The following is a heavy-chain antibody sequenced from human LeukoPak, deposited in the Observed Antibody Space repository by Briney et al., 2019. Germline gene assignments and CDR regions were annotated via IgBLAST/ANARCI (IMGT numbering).Heavy chain of an antibody. CDR3: VKHSGGVYGNSDY. CDR2: VGRGGGDT. CDR1: GFSFSTYA. V-gene: IGHV3-23*01. D-gene: IGHD1-1*01. J-gene: IGHJ4*02. Sequence: GGSLRLSCAASGFSFSTYAMSWVRQAPGKGLEWVSTVGRGGGDTYYADSVRGRFTISKDSSKNTLQMNSLSADDTAMYYCVKHSGGVYGNSDYWGQGILVTVSP.